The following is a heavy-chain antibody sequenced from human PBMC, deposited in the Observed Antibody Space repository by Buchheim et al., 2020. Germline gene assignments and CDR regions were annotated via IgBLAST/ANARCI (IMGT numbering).Heavy chain of an antibody. CDR1: GFTFSTYA. CDR3: AKDPTGAPSGPMDN. CDR2: LSNSGRAK. D-gene: IGHD1-14*01. V-gene: IGHV3-23*01. J-gene: IGHJ4*02. Sequence: EVQLLESGGALVQPGGSLRLSCTASGFTFSTYAMIWVRQAPGKGLEWVSSLSNSGRAKYYAGSVKGRFTVSRDNSLNTVYLQMNSLKVDDTAVYYCAKDPTGAPSGPMDNWGQGTL.